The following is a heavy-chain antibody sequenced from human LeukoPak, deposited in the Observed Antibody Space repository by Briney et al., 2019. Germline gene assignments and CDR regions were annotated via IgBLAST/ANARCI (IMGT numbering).Heavy chain of an antibody. Sequence: SETLSLTCTVSGGSISSSSYYWGWIRQPPGKGLEWIGSIYYSGSTYYNPSLKSRVTISVDTSKNQFSLKLSSVTAADTAVYYCARRWSSSSGWFDPWGQGTLVTVSS. CDR2: IYYSGST. J-gene: IGHJ5*02. D-gene: IGHD6-6*01. CDR3: ARRWSSSSGWFDP. CDR1: GGSISSSSYY. V-gene: IGHV4-39*01.